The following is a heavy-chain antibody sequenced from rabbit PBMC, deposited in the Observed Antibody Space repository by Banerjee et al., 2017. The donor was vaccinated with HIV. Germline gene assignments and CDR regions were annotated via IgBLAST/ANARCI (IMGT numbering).Heavy chain of an antibody. J-gene: IGHJ4*01. CDR3: ARRDYTNGAGLNL. CDR2: IYGGSSGDT. Sequence: QSLQESGGGLFQPGGSLALTCKASGFSLSNNYVMSWVRQAPGKGLEWIAYIYGGSSGDTYYASWAQGRFTISKTSSTTVTLQMTSLTAADTATYFCARRDYTNGAGLNLWGQGTLVTVS. V-gene: IGHV1S40*01. D-gene: IGHD7-1*01. CDR1: GFSLSNNYV.